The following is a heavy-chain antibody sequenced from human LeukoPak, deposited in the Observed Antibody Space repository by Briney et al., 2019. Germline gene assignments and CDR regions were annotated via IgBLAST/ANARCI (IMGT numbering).Heavy chain of an antibody. CDR1: GFTFSNAW. D-gene: IGHD2-2*01. Sequence: GGSLRLSCAASGFTFSNAWMCWVRQAPGKGLEWVGRIKGKTDGGTRDYAAPMKGRFTISRDDPKNTLDLQMNSLKTEDTAVYYCTTRRLYCTSSTCSRSQVAYWGQGTLVTVSS. V-gene: IGHV3-15*01. J-gene: IGHJ4*02. CDR3: TTRRLYCTSSTCSRSQVAY. CDR2: IKGKTDGGTR.